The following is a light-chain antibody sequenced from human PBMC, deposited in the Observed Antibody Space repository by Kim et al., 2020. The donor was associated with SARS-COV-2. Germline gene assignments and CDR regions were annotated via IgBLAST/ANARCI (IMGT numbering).Light chain of an antibody. CDR3: MQALQTPFT. V-gene: IGKV2-28*01. Sequence: PASISCRSSQRLLHSNGYNYLDWYLQKPGQSPQLLIYLGSNRASGVPDRFSGSGSGTDFTLKISRVEAEDVGVYYCMQALQTPFTFGGGTKVDIK. CDR2: LGS. CDR1: QRLLHSNGYNY. J-gene: IGKJ4*01.